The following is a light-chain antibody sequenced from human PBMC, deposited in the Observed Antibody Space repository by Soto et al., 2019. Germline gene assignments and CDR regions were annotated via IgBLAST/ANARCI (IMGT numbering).Light chain of an antibody. J-gene: IGLJ1*01. Sequence: QSVLTQPPSVSGAPGQRVTISCTGSSSNIGAGYDVHWYQQLPGTAPKLLIYGNSNRPSGVPDRFSGSKSGTSASLAITGLQAEDEADYYCSLYTSTSTFVFGPGTKVTVL. CDR1: SSNIGAGYD. V-gene: IGLV1-40*01. CDR3: SLYTSTSTFV. CDR2: GNS.